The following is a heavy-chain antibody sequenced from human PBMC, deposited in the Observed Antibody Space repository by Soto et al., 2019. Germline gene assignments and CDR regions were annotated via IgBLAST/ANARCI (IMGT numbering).Heavy chain of an antibody. V-gene: IGHV4-39*02. CDR2: IYYGGGT. J-gene: IGHJ4*02. CDR1: GGSISSSGYY. CDR3: ARESLGIKVTGVIDS. D-gene: IGHD6-19*01. Sequence: SSETLSLTCTVSGGSISSSGYYWGWIRQPPGKGLQWIGSIYYGGGTYYNPSLKSRVTISVDTSKNQFSLQLSSVTAADTAMFYCARESLGIKVTGVIDSRGQGTLVTVSS.